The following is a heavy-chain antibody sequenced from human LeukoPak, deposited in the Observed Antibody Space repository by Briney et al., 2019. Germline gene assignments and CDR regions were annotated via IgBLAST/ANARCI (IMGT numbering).Heavy chain of an antibody. CDR3: ARGCMTYYYDSSVLNWFDP. V-gene: IGHV4-38-2*01. CDR2: IYHSGST. Sequence: SETLSLTCAVSGYSISSGYYWGWIRQPPGKGLEWIGSIYHSGSTYYNPSLKSRVTISVDTSKNQFSLKVSPVTAADTAVYYCARGCMTYYYDSSVLNWFDPWGQGTLVTVSS. CDR1: GYSISSGYY. J-gene: IGHJ5*02. D-gene: IGHD3-22*01.